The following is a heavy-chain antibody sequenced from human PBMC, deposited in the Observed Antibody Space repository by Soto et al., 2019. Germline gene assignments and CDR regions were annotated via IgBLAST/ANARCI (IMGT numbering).Heavy chain of an antibody. D-gene: IGHD6-6*01. Sequence: QLQLQESGPGLVQPAETLSLTCTVSGGSISSSTYYWDWIRQPPGKGLEWIGAMYYTGNKNYNPSRESRVTMSVDTSKNEFSLKLSSVTPSDKAVYCCARRSSSSVGSLFDPWGRGILVTVSS. CDR3: ARRSSSSVGSLFDP. J-gene: IGHJ5*02. CDR1: GGSISSSTYY. CDR2: MYYTGNK. V-gene: IGHV4-39*01.